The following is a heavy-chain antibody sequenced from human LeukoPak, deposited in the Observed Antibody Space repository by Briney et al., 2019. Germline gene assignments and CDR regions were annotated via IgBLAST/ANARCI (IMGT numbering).Heavy chain of an antibody. Sequence: SETLSLTCTVSGGSISSSSYYWGWIRQPPGKGLEWIGNIYYTGSSYYNPSLKSRVTISVDTSKNEFSLKLNSVTAADTALYYCAREGTVRWFDPWGQGTLVTVSS. V-gene: IGHV4-39*02. CDR2: IYYTGSS. CDR3: AREGTVRWFDP. J-gene: IGHJ5*02. D-gene: IGHD1-14*01. CDR1: GGSISSSSYY.